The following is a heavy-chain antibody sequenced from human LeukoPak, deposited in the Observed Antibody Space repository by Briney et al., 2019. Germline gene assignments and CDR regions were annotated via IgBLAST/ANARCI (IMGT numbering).Heavy chain of an antibody. Sequence: GASVKVSCKASGYTFTSYGISWVRQAPGQGLEWMGWIGAYNGNTNYAQKLQGRATMTTDTSTSTAYMELRSLRSDDTAVYYCARYQQLGPVGYYYYYYYMDVWGKGTTVTVSS. D-gene: IGHD6-13*01. CDR1: GYTFTSYG. CDR2: IGAYNGNT. J-gene: IGHJ6*03. CDR3: ARYQQLGPVGYYYYYYYMDV. V-gene: IGHV1-18*01.